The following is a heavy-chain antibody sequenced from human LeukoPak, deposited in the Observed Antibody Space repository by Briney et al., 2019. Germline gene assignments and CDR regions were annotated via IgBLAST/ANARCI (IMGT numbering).Heavy chain of an antibody. CDR3: ASDTIVGATTFDY. V-gene: IGHV3-21*01. CDR2: ISSSSSYI. Sequence: GGSLRLSCAASGFTFSGYWMTWVRQAPGKGLEWVSSISSSSSYIYYADSVKGRFTISRDNAKNSLYLQMNSLRAEDTAVYYCASDTIVGATTFDYWGQGTLVTVSS. D-gene: IGHD1-26*01. CDR1: GFTFSGYW. J-gene: IGHJ4*02.